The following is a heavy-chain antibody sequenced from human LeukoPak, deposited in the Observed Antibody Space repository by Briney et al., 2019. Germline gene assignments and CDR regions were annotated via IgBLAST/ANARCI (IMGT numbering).Heavy chain of an antibody. V-gene: IGHV1-18*01. Sequence: ASVKVSCKASGYTFTSYGISWVRQAPGQGLEWMGWISAYNGNTNYAQKLQGRVTMTTDTSTSTAYVELRSLRSDDTAVYYCAGGIAVAGFMDWFDPWGQGTLVTVSS. CDR3: AGGIAVAGFMDWFDP. J-gene: IGHJ5*02. CDR1: GYTFTSYG. D-gene: IGHD6-19*01. CDR2: ISAYNGNT.